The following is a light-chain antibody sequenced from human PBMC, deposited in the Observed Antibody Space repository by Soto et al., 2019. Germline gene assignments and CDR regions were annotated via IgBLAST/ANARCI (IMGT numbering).Light chain of an antibody. CDR3: QQHGSSPPWT. V-gene: IGKV3-20*01. J-gene: IGKJ1*01. CDR2: DAS. Sequence: EIVLTQSPGTLSLSPGERATLSCRASQSISSSHLAWYQQQPGQAPRLLIYDASSRATGIPDRFSGSGSGTDFTLTISRLEPEDFAVYYCQQHGSSPPWTFGQGTKVEIK. CDR1: QSISSSH.